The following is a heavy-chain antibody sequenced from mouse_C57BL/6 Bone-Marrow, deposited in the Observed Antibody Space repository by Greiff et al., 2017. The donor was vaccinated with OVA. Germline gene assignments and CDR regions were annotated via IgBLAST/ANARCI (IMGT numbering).Heavy chain of an antibody. Sequence: QVQLQQPGAELVKPGASVKLSCKASGYTFTSYWMHWVKQRPGQGLEWIGMIHPNSGSTNYNEKFKSKATLTVDKSSSTAYMQLSSLTSEDSAVYYCARCFGTDYYAMDYWGQGTSVTVSS. CDR2: IHPNSGST. V-gene: IGHV1-64*01. CDR1: GYTFTSYW. D-gene: IGHD4-1*01. J-gene: IGHJ4*01. CDR3: ARCFGTDYYAMDY.